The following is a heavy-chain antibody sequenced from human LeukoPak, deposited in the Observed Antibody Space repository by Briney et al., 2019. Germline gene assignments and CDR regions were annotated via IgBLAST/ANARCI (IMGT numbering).Heavy chain of an antibody. V-gene: IGHV4-59*08. J-gene: IGHJ5*02. D-gene: IGHD3-3*01. CDR3: ARHGSITIFGVVTRGVNWFDP. CDR1: GGSISSYY. Sequence: PSETLSLTCTVSGGSISSYYWSWIRQPPGKGLEWIGYIYYSGSTNYNPSLKSRVTISVDTSKNQFSLKLSSVTAADTAVYYCARHGSITIFGVVTRGVNWFDPWGQGTLVTVSS. CDR2: IYYSGST.